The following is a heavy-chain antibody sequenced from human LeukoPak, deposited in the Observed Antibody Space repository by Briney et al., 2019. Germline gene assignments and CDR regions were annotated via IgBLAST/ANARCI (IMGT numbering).Heavy chain of an antibody. J-gene: IGHJ4*02. D-gene: IGHD3-9*01. V-gene: IGHV3-49*03. CDR2: IRSKAYGRTT. CDR1: GFTFGDYA. CDR3: TRSLLTGTYYFDY. Sequence: GGSLRLSCTASGFTFGDYAMSWFRQAPGKGLEWVGFIRSKAYGRTTEYAASVKGRFTISRDDSKSIAYLQMNSLKTEDTAVYYCTRSLLTGTYYFDYWGQGTLVTVSS.